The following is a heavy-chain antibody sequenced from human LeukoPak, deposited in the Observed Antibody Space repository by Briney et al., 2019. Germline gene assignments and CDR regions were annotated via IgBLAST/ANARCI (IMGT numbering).Heavy chain of an antibody. CDR1: GYTFIRNY. Sequence: SVKVSCKASGYTFIRNYLHWVRQTPGQGLEWMGWINPNNGATNSAQKFQDRVALTRYLSINTAFMKLGNLTSDDTAMYFCEWGGWVHPIDYWGRRTLVTVSS. V-gene: IGHV1-2*02. CDR2: INPNNGAT. CDR3: EWGGWVHPIDY. D-gene: IGHD1-26*01. J-gene: IGHJ4*02.